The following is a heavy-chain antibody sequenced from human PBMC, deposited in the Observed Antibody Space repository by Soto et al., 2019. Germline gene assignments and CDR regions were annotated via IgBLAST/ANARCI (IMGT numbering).Heavy chain of an antibody. D-gene: IGHD4-4*01. CDR3: ARDSSGLYSNYGLFDP. Sequence: ASVKVSCKASGYTFTSYGISWVRQAPGQGLEWMGWISAYNGNTNYAQKLQGRVTMTTDTSTSTAYMELRSLRSDDTAVYYCARDSSGLYSNYGLFDPWGQGTLVTVSS. CDR1: GYTFTSYG. V-gene: IGHV1-18*01. CDR2: ISAYNGNT. J-gene: IGHJ5*02.